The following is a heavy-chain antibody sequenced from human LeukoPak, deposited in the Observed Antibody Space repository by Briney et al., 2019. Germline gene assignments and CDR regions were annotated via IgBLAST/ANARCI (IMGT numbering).Heavy chain of an antibody. Sequence: ASVKVSCKASGYTFTGYYMHWVRQAPGQGLEWMGWINPNSGGTNYAQKFQGRVTMTRDTSISTAHMELSRLRSDDTAVYYCARVVRGVIPFDYWGQGTLVTVSS. CDR3: ARVVRGVIPFDY. CDR2: INPNSGGT. J-gene: IGHJ4*02. V-gene: IGHV1-2*02. CDR1: GYTFTGYY. D-gene: IGHD3-10*01.